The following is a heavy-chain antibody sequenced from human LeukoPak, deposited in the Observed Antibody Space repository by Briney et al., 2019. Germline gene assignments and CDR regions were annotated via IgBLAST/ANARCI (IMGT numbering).Heavy chain of an antibody. D-gene: IGHD6-13*01. CDR3: ARAPTLAAAGSNWFDP. Sequence: SETLSLTCTVSGGSISSYYWSWIRQPPGKGLEWIGYIYYSGSTNYNPSLKSRVTISVDTSKNQFSLKLSSVTAADTAVYYCARAPTLAAAGSNWFDPWGQGTLVTVSS. J-gene: IGHJ5*02. CDR1: GGSISSYY. CDR2: IYYSGST. V-gene: IGHV4-59*12.